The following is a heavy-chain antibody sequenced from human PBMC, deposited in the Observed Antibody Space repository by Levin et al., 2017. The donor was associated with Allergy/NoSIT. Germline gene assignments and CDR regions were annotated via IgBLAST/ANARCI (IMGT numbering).Heavy chain of an antibody. CDR1: GFTFSSYA. CDR3: ARSSRGYGTFDY. J-gene: IGHJ4*02. D-gene: IGHD5-12*01. Sequence: GESLKISCAASGFTFSSYAMSWVRQAPGKGLEWVSAIYASADSIYYSDSVEGRFTISRDSSKNTLYLHMNSLRAEDTAVYYCARSSRGYGTFDYWGQGTLVTVSS. CDR2: IYASADSI. V-gene: IGHV3-23*01.